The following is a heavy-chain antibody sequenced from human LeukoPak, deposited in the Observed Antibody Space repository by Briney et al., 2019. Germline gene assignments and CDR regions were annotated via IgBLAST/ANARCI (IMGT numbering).Heavy chain of an antibody. Sequence: GGSLRLSCAASGFTFSNAWMSWVRQAPGKGLEWVGRIKSKTDGGTTDYAAPVKGRFTISRDDSKNTLYLQMNSLKTEDTAVYYCTTDLTPRSYCSGGSCYYNDYWGQGTLVTVSS. CDR3: TTDLTPRSYCSGGSCYYNDY. V-gene: IGHV3-15*01. CDR2: IKSKTDGGTT. J-gene: IGHJ4*02. D-gene: IGHD2-15*01. CDR1: GFTFSNAW.